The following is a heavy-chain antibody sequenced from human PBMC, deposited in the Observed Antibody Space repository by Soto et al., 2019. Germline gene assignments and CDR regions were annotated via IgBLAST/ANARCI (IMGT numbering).Heavy chain of an antibody. CDR3: VSAHVLGFSKSIDP. CDR1: GSIFSANY. V-gene: IGHV1-2*02. CDR2: INPHSGAT. D-gene: IGHD2-8*01. J-gene: IGHJ5*02. Sequence: ASVKVSCKASGSIFSANYIHWVRQAPGQGLEWLGWINPHSGATNYAQKFLGRVTMSADTSASTAYMDPARLKSDDTAVYYCVSAHVLGFSKSIDPCGRGTLVTVS.